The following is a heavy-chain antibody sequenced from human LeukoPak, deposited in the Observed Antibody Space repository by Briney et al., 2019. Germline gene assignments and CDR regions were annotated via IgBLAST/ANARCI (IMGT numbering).Heavy chain of an antibody. V-gene: IGHV4-59*08. CDR3: ARHHGDLLYDSSGYILPCFDP. CDR1: GGSISSYY. CDR2: IYYSGST. Sequence: PSETLSLTCTVSGGSISSYYWSWIRQPPGKGLEWIGYIYYSGSTNYNPSLKSRVTISVDTSKNQFSLKLSSVTAADTAVYYCARHHGDLLYDSSGYILPCFDPWGQGTLVTVSS. J-gene: IGHJ5*02. D-gene: IGHD3-22*01.